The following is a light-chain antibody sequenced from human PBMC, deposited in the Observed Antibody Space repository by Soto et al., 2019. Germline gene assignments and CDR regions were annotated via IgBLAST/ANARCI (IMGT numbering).Light chain of an antibody. CDR3: EQYYCVPRT. J-gene: IGKJ1*01. CDR2: CGS. Sequence: DIVMTQSPDSLAVSLGERATINCKSSQSVFHNSKNKNYLSWYHQRPGQPPKLLISCGSTRESGVPDRFSGSGSGTECTHTIIILQSDDVAVYYCEQYYCVPRTFGQGTKVEIK. CDR1: QSVFHNSKNKNY. V-gene: IGKV4-1*01.